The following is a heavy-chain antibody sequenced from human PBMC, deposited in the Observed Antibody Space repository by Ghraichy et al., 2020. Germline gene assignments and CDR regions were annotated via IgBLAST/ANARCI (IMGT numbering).Heavy chain of an antibody. D-gene: IGHD4-23*01. Sequence: LSLTCAASGFTFSSYGMHWVRQAPGKGLEWVAVISYDGSNKYYADSVKGRFTISRDNSKNTLYLQMNSLRAEDTAVYYCAKNGGYYYYYYGMDVWGQGTTVTVSS. CDR1: GFTFSSYG. J-gene: IGHJ6*02. CDR3: AKNGGYYYYYYGMDV. CDR2: ISYDGSNK. V-gene: IGHV3-30*18.